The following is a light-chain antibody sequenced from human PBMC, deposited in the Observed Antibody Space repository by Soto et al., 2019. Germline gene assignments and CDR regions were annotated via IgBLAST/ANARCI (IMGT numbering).Light chain of an antibody. CDR1: SSNIGSNY. V-gene: IGLV1-47*01. CDR2: RNS. Sequence: QSVLTQPPSASGTPGQRVTFSCSGSSSNIGSNYVYWYQQLPGTVPQLLIYRNSERPSGVPDRFSGSKSGTSASLAISGLRSEDEADYYCAAWDDSLSGVVFGGGTQLTVL. CDR3: AAWDDSLSGVV. J-gene: IGLJ2*01.